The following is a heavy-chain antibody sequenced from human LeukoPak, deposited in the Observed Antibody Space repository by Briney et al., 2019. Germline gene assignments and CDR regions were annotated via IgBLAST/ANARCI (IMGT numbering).Heavy chain of an antibody. V-gene: IGHV3-9*03. Sequence: GGSLRLSCAASGVTFDDYAMHWVRQAPGKGLEWVSGISWNSGSIGYADSVKGRFTISRDNAKSSLYLQMNSLRAEDMALYYCAKGGGSSPDQHEYFQHWGQGTLVTVSS. CDR2: ISWNSGSI. J-gene: IGHJ1*01. CDR1: GVTFDDYA. CDR3: AKGGGSSPDQHEYFQH. D-gene: IGHD2-15*01.